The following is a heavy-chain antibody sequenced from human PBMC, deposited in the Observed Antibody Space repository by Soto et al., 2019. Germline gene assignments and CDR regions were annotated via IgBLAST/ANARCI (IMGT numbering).Heavy chain of an antibody. Sequence: GGSLRLSCASSVFTFISDSMNWVRHSPGKVLEWVSSISSSSSYIYYADSVKGRFTISRDNAKNSLYLQMNSLRAEDTAVYYCARDRVMYNWNDGNYYYYYGMDVWGQGTTVTVSS. J-gene: IGHJ6*02. CDR2: ISSSSSYI. CDR3: ARDRVMYNWNDGNYYYYYGMDV. V-gene: IGHV3-21*01. CDR1: VFTFISDS. D-gene: IGHD1-1*01.